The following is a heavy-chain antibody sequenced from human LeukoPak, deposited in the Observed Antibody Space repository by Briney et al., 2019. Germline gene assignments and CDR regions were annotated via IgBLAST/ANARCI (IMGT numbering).Heavy chain of an antibody. CDR3: ARTSSAATAEIYYYYGMDV. J-gene: IGHJ6*04. D-gene: IGHD2-15*01. CDR2: IYYSGST. V-gene: IGHV4-30-4*01. CDR1: GGSISSGDYY. Sequence: PSQTLSLTCTVSGGSISSGDYYWSWIRQPPGKCLEWIGYIYYSGSTYYNPSLKSRVTISVDTSKNQFSLKLSSVTAADTAVYYCARTSSAATAEIYYYYGMDVWGKGTTVTVSS.